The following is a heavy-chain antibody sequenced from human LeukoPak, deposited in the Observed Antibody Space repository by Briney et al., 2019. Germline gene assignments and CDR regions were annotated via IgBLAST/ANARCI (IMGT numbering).Heavy chain of an antibody. V-gene: IGHV1-46*03. CDR3: AREGIVGATNYFDY. D-gene: IGHD1-26*01. Sequence: ASVKVSCKASGSTFTNYYMHWVRQAPGQGLEWMGIINPSGGSTTYAQKFQGRVTMTRDTSTSTVYMELSGLTSEDTAAYYCAREGIVGATNYFDYWGQGTLVTVSS. CDR2: INPSGGST. J-gene: IGHJ4*02. CDR1: GSTFTNYY.